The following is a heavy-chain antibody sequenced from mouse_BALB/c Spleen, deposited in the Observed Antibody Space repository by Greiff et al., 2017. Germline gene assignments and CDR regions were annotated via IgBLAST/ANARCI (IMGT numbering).Heavy chain of an antibody. CDR1: GYTFSSYW. Sequence: VQLQQSGAELMKPGASVKISCKATGYTFSSYWIEWVKQRPGHGLEWIGEILPGSGSTNYNEKFKGKATFTADTSSNTAYMQLSSLTSEDSAVYYCAREDDYDEGYAMDYWGQGTSVTVSS. CDR2: ILPGSGST. D-gene: IGHD2-4*01. J-gene: IGHJ4*01. V-gene: IGHV1-9*01. CDR3: AREDDYDEGYAMDY.